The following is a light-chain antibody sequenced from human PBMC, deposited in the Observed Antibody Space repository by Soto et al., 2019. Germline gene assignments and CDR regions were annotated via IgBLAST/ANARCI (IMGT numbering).Light chain of an antibody. J-gene: IGKJ1*01. Sequence: DIALTQSPGTLSLSPGESATLSWRASQSVSSSYLAWYQQKPGQAPRLLIYGASSRATGIPDRFSGSGSGTDFTLTISRLEPEDFAVYYCQQYGSSPTWTFGQGTKVDIK. CDR1: QSVSSSY. CDR2: GAS. CDR3: QQYGSSPTWT. V-gene: IGKV3-20*01.